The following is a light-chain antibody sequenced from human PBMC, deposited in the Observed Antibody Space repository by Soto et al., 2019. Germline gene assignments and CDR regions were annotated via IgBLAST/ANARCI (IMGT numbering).Light chain of an antibody. CDR3: QHYNYWPPWT. Sequence: EVVMTQSPATLSVSPGERATLSCRASQRISSNLAWSQQRPGQAPRLLIYGASTRAPGIPARFSGSGSETEFTLTISSLQSEDFAVYYCQHYNYWPPWTFGQGTKVEIK. CDR2: GAS. CDR1: QRISSN. V-gene: IGKV3-15*01. J-gene: IGKJ1*01.